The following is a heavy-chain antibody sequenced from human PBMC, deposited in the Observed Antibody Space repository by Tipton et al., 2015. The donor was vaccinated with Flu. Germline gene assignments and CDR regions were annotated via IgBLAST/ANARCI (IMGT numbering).Heavy chain of an antibody. D-gene: IGHD3/OR15-3a*01. CDR2: IYYSGST. V-gene: IGHV4-59*01. CDR3: ARDRDWNLDY. Sequence: TLSLTCTVSGGSISSFYWSWIRQPPEKGLEWIGYIYYSGSTKYNPSLKSRVTISVDTSKNQFSLKLSSVTAADTAVYYCARDRDWNLDYWGQGTLVTVSS. CDR1: GGSISSFY. J-gene: IGHJ4*02.